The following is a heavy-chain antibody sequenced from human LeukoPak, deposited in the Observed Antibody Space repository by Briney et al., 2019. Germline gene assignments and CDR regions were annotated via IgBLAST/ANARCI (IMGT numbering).Heavy chain of an antibody. CDR1: GFTVSSNS. CDR2: IYSDNT. V-gene: IGHV3-66*03. CDR3: ASRGYKYGQYYMDV. J-gene: IGHJ6*03. Sequence: PGGSLRLSCTVSGFTVSSNSMSWVRQAPGKGLEWVSFIYSDNTHYSDSVKGRFTVSRDNSKNTLYLQMNSLRAEDTAVYFCASRGYKYGQYYMDVWGKGTTVTISS. D-gene: IGHD5-12*01.